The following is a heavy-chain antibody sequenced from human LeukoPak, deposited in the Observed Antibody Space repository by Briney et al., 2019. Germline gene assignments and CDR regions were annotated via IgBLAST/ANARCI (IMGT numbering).Heavy chain of an antibody. D-gene: IGHD6-6*01. CDR2: LSATGDIT. V-gene: IGHV3-23*01. CDR1: GYIFKKYI. CDR3: AKDILPLSIISSFFDF. Sequence: GGSLRVSCADPGYIFKKYIIRWGRQAPGKGLDWVSSLSATGDITYYADSVKGRFTVSRDNSNGTVFLQMNSLRDEDTAVYYCAKDILPLSIISSFFDFWGQGTLVTVSS. J-gene: IGHJ4*02.